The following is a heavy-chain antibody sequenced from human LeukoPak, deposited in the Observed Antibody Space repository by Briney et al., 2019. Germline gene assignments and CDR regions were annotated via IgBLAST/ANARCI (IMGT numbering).Heavy chain of an antibody. Sequence: SETLSLTCTVSGGSISSYYWSWIRQPAGKGLEWIGRIYTSGSTNYNPSLKSRVTMSVDTSKNQLSLKLSSVTAADTAVYCCARGCSGGSCYPNYFDYWGQGTLVTVSS. CDR1: GGSISSYY. CDR3: ARGCSGGSCYPNYFDY. D-gene: IGHD2-15*01. CDR2: IYTSGST. J-gene: IGHJ4*02. V-gene: IGHV4-4*07.